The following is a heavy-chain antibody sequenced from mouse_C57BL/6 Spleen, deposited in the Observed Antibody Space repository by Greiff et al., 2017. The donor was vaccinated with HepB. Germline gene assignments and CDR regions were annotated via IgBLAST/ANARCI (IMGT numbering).Heavy chain of an antibody. J-gene: IGHJ4*01. CDR2: INPSNGGT. CDR3: ARSGTTVVADYYAMDY. D-gene: IGHD1-1*01. CDR1: GYTFTSYW. Sequence: VQLQQPGAELVKPGASVKQSCKASGYTFTSYWMHWVKQRPGQGLEWIGNINPSNGGTNYNEKFKSKATLTVDKSSSTAYMQLSSLTSEDSAVYYCARSGTTVVADYYAMDYWGQGTSVTVSS. V-gene: IGHV1-53*01.